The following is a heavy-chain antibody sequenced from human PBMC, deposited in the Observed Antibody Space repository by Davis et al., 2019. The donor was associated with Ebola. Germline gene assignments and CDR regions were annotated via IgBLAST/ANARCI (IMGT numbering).Heavy chain of an antibody. Sequence: ASVKVSCKASGYTFTSYYMHWVRQAPGQGLEWMGIINPSGGSTSYAQKFQGRVTMTRDTSTSTVYMELSSLRSEDTAVYYCARDSDITMIVVAPGYYGMDVWGKGTTVTVSS. D-gene: IGHD3-22*01. CDR3: ARDSDITMIVVAPGYYGMDV. CDR1: GYTFTSYY. J-gene: IGHJ6*04. CDR2: INPSGGST. V-gene: IGHV1-46*01.